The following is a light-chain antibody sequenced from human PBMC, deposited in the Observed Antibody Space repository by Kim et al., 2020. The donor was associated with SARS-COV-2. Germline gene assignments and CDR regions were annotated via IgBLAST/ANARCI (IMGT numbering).Light chain of an antibody. CDR3: SSYAGRSMV. Sequence: PGQSVTISCAGTNNDVGGYNFVSWYQQHPGKAPKLMIYEVTKRTSGVPDRFSGSKSGSTASLTVSGLQAEDEADYFCSSYAGRSMVFGTGTKVTVL. V-gene: IGLV2-8*01. CDR2: EVT. J-gene: IGLJ1*01. CDR1: NNDVGGYNF.